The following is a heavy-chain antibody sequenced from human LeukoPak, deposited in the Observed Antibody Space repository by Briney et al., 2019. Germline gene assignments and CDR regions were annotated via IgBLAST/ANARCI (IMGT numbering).Heavy chain of an antibody. J-gene: IGHJ5*02. CDR2: IVVGSGNT. V-gene: IGHV1-58*02. CDR1: GFTFTSSA. Sequence: SVKVSCKASGFTFTSSAMQWVRQARGQRLEWIGWIVVGSGNTNYAQKFQERVTITRDMSTSTAYMELSSLRSEDTAVYYCAAVSADLRRRWFDPWGQGTLVTVSS. D-gene: IGHD3-3*01. CDR3: AAVSADLRRRWFDP.